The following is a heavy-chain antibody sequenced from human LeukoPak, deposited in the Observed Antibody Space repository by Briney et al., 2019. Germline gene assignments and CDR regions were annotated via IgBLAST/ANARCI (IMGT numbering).Heavy chain of an antibody. CDR2: INPSGGNT. CDR3: ARVVGVYTKVDY. J-gene: IGHJ4*02. V-gene: IGHV1-46*01. CDR1: GYPFTSYY. Sequence: ASVKVSCKASGYPFTSYYMTWVRQAPGQVLEWMGVINPSGGNTRYAQNFQGRVTMTRDSSTSTVYMELSSLGSEDTALYYCARVVGVYTKVDYWGQGTLVTVTS. D-gene: IGHD5/OR15-5a*01.